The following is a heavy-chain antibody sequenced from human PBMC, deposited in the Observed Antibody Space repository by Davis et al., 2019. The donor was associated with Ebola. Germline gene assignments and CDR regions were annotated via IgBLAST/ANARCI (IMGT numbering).Heavy chain of an antibody. D-gene: IGHD6-19*01. CDR1: GFTFSGSA. CDR3: TTPGIAVAGDY. CDR2: IRSKANSYAT. Sequence: GGSLRLSCAASGFTFSGSAMHWVRQASGKGLEWVGRIRSKANSYATAYAASVKGRFTISIDDSKNTAYLQMNSLKTEDTAVYYCTTPGIAVAGDYWGQGTLVTVSS. V-gene: IGHV3-73*01. J-gene: IGHJ4*02.